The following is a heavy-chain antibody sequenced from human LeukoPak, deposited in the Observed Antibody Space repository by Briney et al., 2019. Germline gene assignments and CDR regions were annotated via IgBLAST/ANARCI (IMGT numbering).Heavy chain of an antibody. CDR2: ISYDGSNK. J-gene: IGHJ3*02. CDR1: GFTFSSYG. Sequence: GGSLRLSCAASGFTFSSYGMHWVRQAPGKGLEWVAVISYDGSNKYYADSVKGRFTISGDNSKNTLYLQMNSLRAEDTAVYYCAKALGIGAFDIWGQGTMVTVSS. CDR3: AKALGIGAFDI. D-gene: IGHD1-20*01. V-gene: IGHV3-30*18.